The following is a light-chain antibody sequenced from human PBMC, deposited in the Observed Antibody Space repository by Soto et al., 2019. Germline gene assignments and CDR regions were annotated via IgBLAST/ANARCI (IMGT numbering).Light chain of an antibody. CDR3: QQYGSSPPWT. V-gene: IGKV3-20*01. Sequence: EIVLTQSPATLSLSPGERATLSCRASQSVSSYLAWYQQKPGQAPRLLIYDASNRATGIPARFSGSGSGTDFTLTIGRLEPEDFAVYYCQQYGSSPPWTFGQGTKVDI. CDR1: QSVSSY. J-gene: IGKJ1*01. CDR2: DAS.